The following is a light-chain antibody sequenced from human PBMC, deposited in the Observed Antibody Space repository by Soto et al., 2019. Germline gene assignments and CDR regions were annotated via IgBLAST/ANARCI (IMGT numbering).Light chain of an antibody. J-gene: IGLJ2*01. Sequence: QSALTQPASVSGSPGQSITISCTGTSSDVGGHNFVSWYQQHPGKAPKLIIYEVTNRPSGVSDRFSGSKSGNTASLTISGLQAEDEADYYFNSYTSTFTWVFGGGTKVTVL. CDR3: NSYTSTFTWV. V-gene: IGLV2-14*03. CDR2: EVT. CDR1: SSDVGGHNF.